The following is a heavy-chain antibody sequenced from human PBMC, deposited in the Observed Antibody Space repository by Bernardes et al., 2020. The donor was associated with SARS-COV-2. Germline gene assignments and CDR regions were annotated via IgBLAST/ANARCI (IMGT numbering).Heavy chain of an antibody. J-gene: IGHJ4*02. D-gene: IGHD3-3*01. CDR1: GGSVRSGSGY. V-gene: IGHV4-61*01. CDR3: ARGRVPGY. CDR2: IYYRGRT. Sequence: SETLSLTCTASGGSVRSGSGYWSWIRQPSGKGLEWIGSIYYRGRTNYNPSLKSRVTISLDTSKNQFPLKLSSMTAADTAVYYCARGRVPGYWGQGTLNTVSS.